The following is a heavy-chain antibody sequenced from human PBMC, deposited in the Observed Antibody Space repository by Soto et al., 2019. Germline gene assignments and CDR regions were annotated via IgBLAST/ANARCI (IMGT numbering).Heavy chain of an antibody. V-gene: IGHV3-23*01. CDR3: AKGLVPAAKTSLNDY. J-gene: IGHJ4*02. Sequence: EVQLLESGGGLVQPGGSLRLSCAASGFSFSDYAMTWVRQAPGKGLEWVSTIMDNGGSTYYADSMKGRFTISRDNSKKTLYLQMNSLRAEDTAVYHRAKGLVPAAKTSLNDYWGQGTLVTVSS. CDR1: GFSFSDYA. D-gene: IGHD2-2*01. CDR2: IMDNGGST.